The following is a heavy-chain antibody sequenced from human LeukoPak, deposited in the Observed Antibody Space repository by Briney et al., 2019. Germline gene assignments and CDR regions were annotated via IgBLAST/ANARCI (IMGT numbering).Heavy chain of an antibody. CDR3: ARDHSDTAMVAYYYDSSGYPYY. CDR1: GGTFSSYA. Sequence: GASVKVSCKASGGTFSSYAISWVRQAPGQGLEWMGWINPNSGSTNYAQKFQGRVTMTRDTSISTAYMELSRLRSDDTAVYYCARDHSDTAMVAYYYDSSGYPYYWGQGTLVTVSS. J-gene: IGHJ4*02. V-gene: IGHV1-2*02. D-gene: IGHD3-22*01. CDR2: INPNSGST.